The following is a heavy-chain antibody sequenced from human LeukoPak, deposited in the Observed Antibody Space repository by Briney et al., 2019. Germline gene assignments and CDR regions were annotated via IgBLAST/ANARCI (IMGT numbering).Heavy chain of an antibody. CDR2: TSSDLNVK. J-gene: IGHJ4*02. V-gene: IGHV3-30-3*01. CDR3: AREGYYGSGSPPSLYFDY. CDR1: GFTFRNYV. Sequence: GVSLRLSCAASGFTFRNYVIHWVRQAPGKGLEWVAVTSSDLNVKLYADSVKGRFTISRDNSRSTLYLQMNSLRPEDTAIYYCAREGYYGSGSPPSLYFDYWGQGTLVTVSS. D-gene: IGHD3-10*01.